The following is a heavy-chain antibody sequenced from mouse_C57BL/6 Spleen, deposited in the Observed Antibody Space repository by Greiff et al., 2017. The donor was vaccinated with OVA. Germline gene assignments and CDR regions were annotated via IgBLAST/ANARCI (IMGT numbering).Heavy chain of an antibody. V-gene: IGHV7-3*01. CDR2: IRNKANGYTT. Sequence: EVQLVESGGGLVQPGGSLSLSCAASGFTFTDYYMSWVRQPPGKALEWLGFIRNKANGYTTEYSGSVKVRFTISRDNSQSILYLQMNALRAEDSATYYCARYYYGSVNYWGKGTTLTVSS. CDR3: ARYYYGSVNY. D-gene: IGHD1-1*01. CDR1: GFTFTDYY. J-gene: IGHJ2*01.